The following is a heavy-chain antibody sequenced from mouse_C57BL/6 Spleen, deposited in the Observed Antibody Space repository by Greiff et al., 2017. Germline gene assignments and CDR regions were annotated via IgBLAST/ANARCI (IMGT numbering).Heavy chain of an antibody. Sequence: QVHVKQSGAELVKPGASVKLSCKASGYTFTEYTIHWVKQRSGQGLEWIGWFYPGSGSIKYNEKFKDKATLTADKSSSTVYMELSSLTSEDSAVYFCARDGEDGNPPWFAYWGQGTLVTVSA. V-gene: IGHV1-62-2*01. J-gene: IGHJ3*01. CDR3: ARDGEDGNPPWFAY. CDR2: FYPGSGSI. CDR1: GYTFTEYT. D-gene: IGHD2-1*01.